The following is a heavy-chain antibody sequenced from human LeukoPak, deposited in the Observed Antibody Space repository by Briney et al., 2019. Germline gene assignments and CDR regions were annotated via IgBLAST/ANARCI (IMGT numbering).Heavy chain of an antibody. Sequence: PGGSLRLSCAASGFTFSSYAMHWVRQAPGKGLEWVAVISYDGSNKYYADSVKGRFTISRDNSKNTLYLQMNSLRAEDTAVYYCARGSGSYYIYYFDYWGQGNVVSVSS. V-gene: IGHV3-30-3*01. CDR2: ISYDGSNK. D-gene: IGHD1-26*01. J-gene: IGHJ4*02. CDR1: GFTFSSYA. CDR3: ARGSGSYYIYYFDY.